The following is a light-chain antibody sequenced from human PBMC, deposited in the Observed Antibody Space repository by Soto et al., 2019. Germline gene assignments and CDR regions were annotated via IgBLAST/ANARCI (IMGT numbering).Light chain of an antibody. CDR3: QQYGTSPYT. J-gene: IGKJ2*01. CDR2: DAS. V-gene: IGKV3D-20*01. CDR1: QSVSRSY. Sequence: EIVVTQSPATLSLSPGERATLSCGASQSVSRSYLAWYQQKPGLAPRLLIYDASSRATGIPDRFSGSGSGTDFTLTISRLEPEDFAVYYCQQYGTSPYTFGQGTKLEIK.